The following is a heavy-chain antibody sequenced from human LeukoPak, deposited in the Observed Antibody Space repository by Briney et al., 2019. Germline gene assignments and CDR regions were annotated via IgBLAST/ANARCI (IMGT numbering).Heavy chain of an antibody. V-gene: IGHV4-39*01. Sequence: SETLSLTCTVSGGSISSTFYYWGWIRQPPGKGLEWIGSFYYSGSTYHNPSLKSRVTISVDTSKNQFSLRLSSVTAADTAVYYCARLPTVTFFDYWGQGTLVTVSS. CDR3: ARLPTVTFFDY. J-gene: IGHJ4*02. D-gene: IGHD4-17*01. CDR1: GGSISSTFYY. CDR2: FYYSGST.